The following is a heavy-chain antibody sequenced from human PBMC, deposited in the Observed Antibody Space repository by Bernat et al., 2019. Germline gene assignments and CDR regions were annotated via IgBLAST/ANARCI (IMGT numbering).Heavy chain of an antibody. CDR3: ARDGIDCSSTSCYSERSGAFDI. D-gene: IGHD2-2*02. CDR1: GFTFSSYA. J-gene: IGHJ3*02. CDR2: ISYDGSKK. Sequence: QVPLVESGGGVVQPGRSLRLSCAASGFTFSSYAMHWVRQGPGKGLEWVAFISYDGSKKYYADDAQGRFTISRDNSKNKMYVQMNRMRAEETAVYYCARDGIDCSSTSCYSERSGAFDIWGQGTVVTVSS. V-gene: IGHV3-30*01.